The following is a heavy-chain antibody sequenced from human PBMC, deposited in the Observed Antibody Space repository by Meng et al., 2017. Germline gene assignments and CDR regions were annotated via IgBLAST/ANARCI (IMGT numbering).Heavy chain of an antibody. CDR2: INAGNGNT. V-gene: IGHV1-3*01. J-gene: IGHJ5*02. Sequence: HVLLWQSGAEVKKPGAAVTVSCKASGYTFTSYAMPWVRQASGQRLEWMGWINAGNGNTKYSQKFQGRVTITRDPSASTAYMELSSLRSEDTAVYYCARDKLKTFDPWGQGTLVTVSS. CDR3: ARDKLKTFDP. CDR1: GYTFTSYA.